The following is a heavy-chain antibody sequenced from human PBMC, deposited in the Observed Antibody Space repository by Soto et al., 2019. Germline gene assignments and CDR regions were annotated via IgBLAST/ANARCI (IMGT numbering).Heavy chain of an antibody. D-gene: IGHD3-10*01. Sequence: GGSLRLSCAASGFTFSSYGMHWVRQAPGKGLEWVAVIWYDGSNKYYADSVKGRFTISRDNSKNTLFLQMNSLRAEDTAVYYCARESLVYGSGSYRLDYWGQGTLVTVSS. J-gene: IGHJ4*02. V-gene: IGHV3-33*01. CDR1: GFTFSSYG. CDR2: IWYDGSNK. CDR3: ARESLVYGSGSYRLDY.